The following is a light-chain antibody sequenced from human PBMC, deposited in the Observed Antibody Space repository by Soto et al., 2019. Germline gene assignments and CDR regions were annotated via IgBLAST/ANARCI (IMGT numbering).Light chain of an antibody. Sequence: EIVLTQSPGTLSLSPGERATLSCRASQSVSSSYLAWYHQKPDQAPRLLIYGASSRATGIPDRFSGSGSGTDFTLTISRLEPEDFAVYYCQQYDSSPLTFGGGTKVEIK. CDR2: GAS. CDR3: QQYDSSPLT. CDR1: QSVSSSY. J-gene: IGKJ4*01. V-gene: IGKV3-20*01.